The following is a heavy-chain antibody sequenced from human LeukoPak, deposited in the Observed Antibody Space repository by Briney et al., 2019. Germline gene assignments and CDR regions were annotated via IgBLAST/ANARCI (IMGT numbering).Heavy chain of an antibody. CDR1: GFSFRSFG. V-gene: IGHV3-48*03. CDR2: ISGSGVTM. D-gene: IGHD6-19*01. J-gene: IGHJ4*02. Sequence: GGSLRLSCAASGFSFRSFGMYWVRQAPGRGLEWVSYISGSGVTMYYADSVKGRFTISRDDAKNSLYLQMNSLRAEDTAVYYCAREDIRLDYFDYWGQGTLVTVSS. CDR3: AREDIRLDYFDY.